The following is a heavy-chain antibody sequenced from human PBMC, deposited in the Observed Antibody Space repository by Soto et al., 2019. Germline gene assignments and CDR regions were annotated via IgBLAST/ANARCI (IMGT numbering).Heavy chain of an antibody. CDR2: IYFSGST. J-gene: IGHJ5*02. V-gene: IGHV4-61*01. CDR1: GGSVSSGNYY. CDR3: ARMSVTMRNWFDP. Sequence: SETLSLTCSVSGGSVSSGNYYWNWIRQPPGKGLEWIGSIYFSGSTNYHPSLKSRVTISLDTSRNQFSLQLSSVTAADTAVYYCARMSVTMRNWFDPWGQGTLVTVPS. D-gene: IGHD3-22*01.